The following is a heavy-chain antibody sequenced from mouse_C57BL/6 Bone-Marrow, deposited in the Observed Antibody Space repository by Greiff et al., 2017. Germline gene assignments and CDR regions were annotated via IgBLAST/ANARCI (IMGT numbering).Heavy chain of an antibody. D-gene: IGHD1-1*01. CDR1: GFTFTDYY. Sequence: EVHLVESGGGLVQPGGSLSLSCAASGFTFTDYYMSWVRQPPGKALEWLGFIRNKANGYTTEYSASVKGRFTISRDNSQSILYLQMNALRAEDSATYYCARYIPLFYYYGGYFDGWGTGTTVTVSS. J-gene: IGHJ1*03. CDR3: ARYIPLFYYYGGYFDG. V-gene: IGHV7-3*01. CDR2: IRNKANGYTT.